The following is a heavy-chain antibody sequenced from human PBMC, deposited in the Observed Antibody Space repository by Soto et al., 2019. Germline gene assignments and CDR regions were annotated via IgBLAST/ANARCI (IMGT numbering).Heavy chain of an antibody. Sequence: GGSLRLCCETSGFSVSVYGMHWVRQAPGKGLEWVAVIWYDASKQFYAASVEGRFTISRDNSKAILYLQMNSLRAEDTAVYYCAAWAEGATEVHWGQGTLVTVSS. J-gene: IGHJ4*02. D-gene: IGHD2-15*01. CDR2: IWYDASKQ. CDR3: AAWAEGATEVH. CDR1: GFSVSVYG. V-gene: IGHV3-33*01.